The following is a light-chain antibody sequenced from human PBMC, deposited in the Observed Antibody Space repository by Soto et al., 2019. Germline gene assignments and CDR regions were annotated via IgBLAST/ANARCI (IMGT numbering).Light chain of an antibody. Sequence: ETVMTQSPATLSVSPGVGATLSCRASQSVSINLAWYQQKPGQAPRLLIYGASTRATGIPARFSGSGSGTEFTLTISSLQSEDFAVYYCQQYNNWPPITFGQGTRLEIK. J-gene: IGKJ5*01. V-gene: IGKV3-15*01. CDR1: QSVSIN. CDR2: GAS. CDR3: QQYNNWPPIT.